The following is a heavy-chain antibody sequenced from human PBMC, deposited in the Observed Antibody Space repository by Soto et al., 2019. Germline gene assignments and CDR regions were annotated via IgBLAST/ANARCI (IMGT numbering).Heavy chain of an antibody. V-gene: IGHV1-3*01. CDR2: INAGNGNT. Sequence: ASVKVSCKASGYTFTSYAMHWVRQAPGQRLEWMGWINAGNGNTKYSQKFQGRVTITRDTSASTAYMELSSLRSEDTAVYYCARGKLAAAGTDSAEYFQHWGQGTLVTVSS. CDR1: GYTFTSYA. D-gene: IGHD6-13*01. J-gene: IGHJ1*01. CDR3: ARGKLAAAGTDSAEYFQH.